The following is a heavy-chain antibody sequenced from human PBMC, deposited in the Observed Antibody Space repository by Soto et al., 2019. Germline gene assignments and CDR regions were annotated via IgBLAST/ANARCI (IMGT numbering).Heavy chain of an antibody. CDR2: LDPDNDET. V-gene: IGHV1-24*01. D-gene: IGHD4-17*01. CDR1: GYSLTELS. Sequence: ASVKVSCKVSGYSLTELSMHWVRQASGKGLEWMGGLDPDNDETIYAQKFQGRVTITEDTSADTAYMELSSLRSEDTAVYYCATSLGTTVTTCGDGDAFDIWGQGTMVTVSS. J-gene: IGHJ3*02. CDR3: ATSLGTTVTTCGDGDAFDI.